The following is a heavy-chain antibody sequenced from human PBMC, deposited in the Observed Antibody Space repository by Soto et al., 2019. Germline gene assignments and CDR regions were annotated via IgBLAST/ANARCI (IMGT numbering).Heavy chain of an antibody. CDR3: AIRHSNSYYYYAMDV. J-gene: IGHJ6*02. Sequence: GESLKISCKGSGYSFTSYWIGWVRQMPGKGLEWMGNIYPGDSDTRYSPSFQGQVTISADKSISTAYLQWSSLKASDTAMYYCAIRHSNSYYYYAMDVWGQGTTVTVSS. V-gene: IGHV5-51*01. CDR1: GYSFTSYW. D-gene: IGHD5-18*01. CDR2: IYPGDSDT.